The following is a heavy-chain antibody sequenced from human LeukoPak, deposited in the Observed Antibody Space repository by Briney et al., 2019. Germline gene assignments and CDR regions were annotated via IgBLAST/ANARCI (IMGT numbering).Heavy chain of an antibody. CDR1: GGSISSSNW. Sequence: SGTLSLTCAVSGGSISSSNWWRGVRRPPGKGREWIGEIYHSGSTNYNPSLKSRVTISVDKSKNQFSLKLSSVTAADTAVYYCARDLYGIFFNGGWLDPWGQGTLITVSS. CDR2: IYHSGST. J-gene: IGHJ5*02. D-gene: IGHD2-15*01. V-gene: IGHV4-4*02. CDR3: ARDLYGIFFNGGWLDP.